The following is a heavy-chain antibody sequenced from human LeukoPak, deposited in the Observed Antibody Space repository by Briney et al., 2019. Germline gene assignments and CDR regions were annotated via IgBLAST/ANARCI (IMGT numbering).Heavy chain of an antibody. Sequence: SETLSLTCTVSGVSISSSNSYWGWIRQPPGKGLEWIGSIYYTGNTYYNASLKSRVTISVDTSKNQFSLRLTSVTAADTAVYYCARNRGDYYDSSGYFRLGDAFDIWGQGTMVTVSS. CDR2: IYYTGNT. V-gene: IGHV4-39*07. J-gene: IGHJ3*02. CDR3: ARNRGDYYDSSGYFRLGDAFDI. D-gene: IGHD3-22*01. CDR1: GVSISSSNSY.